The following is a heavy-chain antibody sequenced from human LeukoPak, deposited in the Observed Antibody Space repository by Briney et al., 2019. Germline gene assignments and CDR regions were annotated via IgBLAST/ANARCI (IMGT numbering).Heavy chain of an antibody. V-gene: IGHV1-46*01. CDR2: INPSGGST. D-gene: IGHD2-2*01. CDR3: AREGLVVPAIDY. Sequence: GASVKVSCKASGYTFTSYYMHWVRQAPGQGLEWMGIINPSGGSTSYAQKFQGRVTMTRDTSTSTVYMELGSLRSEDTAVYYCAREGLVVPAIDYWGQGTLVTVSS. J-gene: IGHJ4*02. CDR1: GYTFTSYY.